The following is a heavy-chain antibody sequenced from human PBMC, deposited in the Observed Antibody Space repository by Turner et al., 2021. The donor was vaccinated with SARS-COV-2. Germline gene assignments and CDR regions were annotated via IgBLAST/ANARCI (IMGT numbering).Heavy chain of an antibody. CDR1: GASITSTNFF. V-gene: IGHV4-39*01. D-gene: IGHD3-22*01. Sequence: VPLQESGPGQVTPAGTRSPSRTVAGASITSTNFFWGWIRQSPGKGLEWMGTFSYSGSTFYNPSFKGRVTMSADPSKRQFFLRLTSVTAADTAVYYCARLYHHDTSGVDFWGQGTQVTVSS. CDR2: FSYSGST. CDR3: ARLYHHDTSGVDF. J-gene: IGHJ4*02.